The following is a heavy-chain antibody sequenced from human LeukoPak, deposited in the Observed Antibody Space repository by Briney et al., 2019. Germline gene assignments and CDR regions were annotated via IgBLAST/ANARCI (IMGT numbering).Heavy chain of an antibody. CDR2: IYSGGST. CDR1: GFTVSSNY. J-gene: IGHJ6*02. V-gene: IGHV3-53*01. Sequence: GGSLRLSCAASGFTVSSNYMSWVRQAPGKGLEWVSVIYSGGSTYYADSVKGRFTISRDNSKNTLYLQMNSLRVEDTAVYYCAREARNYDILTGYRRDGMDVWGQGTTVTVSS. D-gene: IGHD3-9*01. CDR3: AREARNYDILTGYRRDGMDV.